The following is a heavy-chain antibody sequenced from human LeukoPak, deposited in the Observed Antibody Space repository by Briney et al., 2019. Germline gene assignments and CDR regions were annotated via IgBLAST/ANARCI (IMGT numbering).Heavy chain of an antibody. CDR1: GFTFSSYW. CDR2: INSDGSST. D-gene: IGHD6-13*01. V-gene: IGHV3-74*01. Sequence: GGSLRLSCAASGFTFSSYWMHWVRQAPGKGLVWVSRINSDGSSTSYADSVKGRFTISRDNAKNTLYLQMNSLRAEDTAVYYCAASPGYSSSWSSASLDYWGQGTLVTVSS. J-gene: IGHJ4*02. CDR3: AASPGYSSSWSSASLDY.